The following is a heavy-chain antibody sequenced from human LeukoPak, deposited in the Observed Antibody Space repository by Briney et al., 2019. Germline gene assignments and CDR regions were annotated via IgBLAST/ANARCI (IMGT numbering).Heavy chain of an antibody. CDR1: GFTFSSYS. CDR2: ISSSSSYI. D-gene: IGHD2-2*01. CDR3: ARVPAASTGHYYYYYMDV. V-gene: IGHV3-21*01. J-gene: IGHJ6*03. Sequence: GGSLRLSCAASGFTFSSYSMNWVRQAPGKGLEWVSSISSSSSYIYYADSVKGRFTISRDNAKNSLYLQMNSLRAEDTAVYYCARVPAASTGHYYYYYMDVWGKATTVTVSS.